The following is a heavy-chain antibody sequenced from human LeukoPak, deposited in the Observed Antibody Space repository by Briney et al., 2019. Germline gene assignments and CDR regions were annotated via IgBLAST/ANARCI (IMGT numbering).Heavy chain of an antibody. CDR3: ARASRWYYFDY. Sequence: SETLSLTCTVSGDSISSYYWSWIRQPAGKGLEWIGRIFTSGSTNYNPSLKSRVTMSVDTSKNQFSLKLTSVTAADTSVYYCARASRWYYFDYWGQGTLVTVSS. D-gene: IGHD2-8*01. CDR2: IFTSGST. V-gene: IGHV4-4*07. J-gene: IGHJ4*02. CDR1: GDSISSYY.